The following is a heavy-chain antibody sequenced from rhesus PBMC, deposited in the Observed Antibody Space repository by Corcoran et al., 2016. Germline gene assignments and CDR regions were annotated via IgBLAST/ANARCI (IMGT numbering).Heavy chain of an antibody. CDR3: ARGGYRDAFDF. D-gene: IGHD3-28*01. V-gene: IGHV4-65*01. CDR1: GGCVSSSNW. J-gene: IGHJ3*01. Sequence: QVQLQESGPGLVKPSETLSLPCAVSGGCVSSSNWWSWIGPPPGKGLERIGYIRGGSGSTYYNPSLTSRVTISTDTSKNQFSLKLSSVTAADTAVYYCARGGYRDAFDFWGQGLRVTVSS. CDR2: IRGGSGST.